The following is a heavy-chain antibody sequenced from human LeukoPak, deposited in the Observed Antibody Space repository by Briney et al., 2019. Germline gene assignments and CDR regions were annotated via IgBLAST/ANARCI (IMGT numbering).Heavy chain of an antibody. D-gene: IGHD3-10*01. CDR2: ISSSGSTI. J-gene: IGHJ5*02. CDR3: ARDLVVRGRWSWFDP. V-gene: IGHV3-48*03. CDR1: GFTFSSYE. Sequence: PGGSLRLSCAASGFTFSSYEMNWFRQAPGKGLEWVSYISSSGSTIYYADSVKGRFTISRDNAKNSLYLQMNSLGVEDMGVYYCARDLVVRGRWSWFDPRGQGTLVTVSS.